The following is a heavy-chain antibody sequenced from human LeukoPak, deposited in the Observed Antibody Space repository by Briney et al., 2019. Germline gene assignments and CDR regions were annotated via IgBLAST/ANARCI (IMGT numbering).Heavy chain of an antibody. Sequence: GGFLRLSCAASGFTFSSYAMSWVRQAPGKGLEWVSAISGSGGTTYYADSVKGRFTISRDNSKNTLYLQMNSLRAEDTAVYYCATSGGSRLYYFDYWGQGTLVTVSS. CDR3: ATSGGSRLYYFDY. CDR2: ISGSGGTT. J-gene: IGHJ4*02. D-gene: IGHD2-15*01. V-gene: IGHV3-23*01. CDR1: GFTFSSYA.